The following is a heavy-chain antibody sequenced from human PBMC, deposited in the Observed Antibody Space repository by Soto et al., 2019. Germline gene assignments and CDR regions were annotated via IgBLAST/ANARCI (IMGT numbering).Heavy chain of an antibody. V-gene: IGHV4-39*01. J-gene: IGHJ3*02. CDR1: GGSISSSSYH. CDR2: IYYSGST. CDR3: AITSLLVLRYFDWPNAFDI. Sequence: ETLSLTCTVSGGSISSSSYHWGWFRQPPGKGLEWIGSIYYSGSTYYNPSLKSRVTISVDTSKNQFSLKLSSVTAADTAVYYCAITSLLVLRYFDWPNAFDIWGQGTMVTVSS. D-gene: IGHD3-9*01.